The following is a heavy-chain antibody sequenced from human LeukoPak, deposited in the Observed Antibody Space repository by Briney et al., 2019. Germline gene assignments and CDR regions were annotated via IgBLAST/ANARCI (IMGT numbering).Heavy chain of an antibody. D-gene: IGHD6-19*01. J-gene: IGHJ5*02. CDR1: GFTFSSYS. CDR3: AREKWAADTGWLDP. V-gene: IGHV3-21*01. CDR2: ISSSSSYI. Sequence: GGSLRLSCAASGFTFSSYSMNWVRQAPGKGLEWVSSISSSSSYIYYADSVKGRFTISRDNAKNSLYLQMNSLRAEDTAVYYCAREKWAADTGWLDPWGQGTLVTVSS.